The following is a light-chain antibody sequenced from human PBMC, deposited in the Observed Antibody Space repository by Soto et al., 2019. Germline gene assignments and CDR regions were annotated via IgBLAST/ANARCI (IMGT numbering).Light chain of an antibody. CDR1: SSDVGSYNL. J-gene: IGLJ1*01. CDR3: CSYAGSSTF. Sequence: QSALTQPASVSGSPGQSITISCTGTSSDVGSYNLVSWYQQHPGKAPKLMIYEVSKRPSGVSNRFSGSKSGNTASLTISGLQAEDEADYYCCSYAGSSTFFGTGTKVT. V-gene: IGLV2-23*02. CDR2: EVS.